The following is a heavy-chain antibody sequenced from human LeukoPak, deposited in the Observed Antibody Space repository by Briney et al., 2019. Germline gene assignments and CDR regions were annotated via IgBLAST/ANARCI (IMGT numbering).Heavy chain of an antibody. CDR3: ARVRIVETSYDASDV. J-gene: IGHJ3*01. V-gene: IGHV4-59*13. Sequence: SDIQSLSRTFAYSFTSSYFCSWIRKPPGEVEWWGVDIYITGSTNYNPYLKGRVTMSVDTSKNQFSLRLSSVTAADTAVYYCARVRIVETSYDASDVWGLRTMVTVSS. CDR1: YSFTSSYF. CDR2: IYITGST. D-gene: IGHD1-26*01.